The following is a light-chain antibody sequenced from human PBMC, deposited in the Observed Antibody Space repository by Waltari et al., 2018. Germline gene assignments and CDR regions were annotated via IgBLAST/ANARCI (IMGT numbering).Light chain of an antibody. CDR2: DVS. Sequence: QSALTQPASVSGSPGQSITISCTGTSSDVGGSNYVSWYQQHPGKAPNLMIYDVSNRPSVVSNRFSGSKSGNTASLTISGLQPEDEADYFCNSYTSSRTRVFGTGTTVTVL. CDR3: NSYTSSRTRV. CDR1: SSDVGGSNY. J-gene: IGLJ1*01. V-gene: IGLV2-14*01.